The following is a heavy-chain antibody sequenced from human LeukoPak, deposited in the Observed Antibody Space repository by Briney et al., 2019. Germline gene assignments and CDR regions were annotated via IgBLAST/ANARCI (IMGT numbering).Heavy chain of an antibody. CDR1: GFTFSSYA. CDR3: ARDIVVVVAATPQGFDP. J-gene: IGHJ5*02. Sequence: GGSLRLSCAASGFTFSSYAMSWVRQAPGKGLEWVSAISGSGGSTYYADSVKGRFTISRDNAKNTLYLQMNSLRAEDTAVYYCARDIVVVVAATPQGFDPWGQGTLVTVSS. V-gene: IGHV3-23*01. CDR2: ISGSGGST. D-gene: IGHD2-15*01.